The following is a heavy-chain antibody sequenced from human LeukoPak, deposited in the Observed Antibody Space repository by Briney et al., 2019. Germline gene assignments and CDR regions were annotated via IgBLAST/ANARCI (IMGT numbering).Heavy chain of an antibody. CDR3: AREARSDDSSGSYLWDY. CDR2: ISAYNGNT. Sequence: GSSVKVSCKASGGTFSSYAISWVRQAPGQGLEWMGWISAYNGNTNYAQKLQGRVTMTTDTSTSTAYMELRSLRSDDTAVYYCAREARSDDSSGSYLWDYWGQGTLVTVSS. CDR1: GGTFSSYA. D-gene: IGHD3-22*01. V-gene: IGHV1-18*01. J-gene: IGHJ4*02.